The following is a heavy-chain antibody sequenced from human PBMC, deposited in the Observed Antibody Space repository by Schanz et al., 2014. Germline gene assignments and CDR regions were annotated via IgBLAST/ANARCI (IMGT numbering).Heavy chain of an antibody. CDR1: GFTFRDYY. CDR3: AIDGDRFYHNYYMDV. V-gene: IGHV3-11*06. CDR2: ISSGSSYA. J-gene: IGHJ6*03. D-gene: IGHD4-17*01. Sequence: QVQLVESGGGVVQPGGSLRLSCAASGFTFRDYYMSWIRQAPGKGLEWVSDISSGSSYANYADSVKGRFTISRDNAKNTLYLQMNSLRAEDTAVYYCAIDGDRFYHNYYMDVWGKGTTVTVSS.